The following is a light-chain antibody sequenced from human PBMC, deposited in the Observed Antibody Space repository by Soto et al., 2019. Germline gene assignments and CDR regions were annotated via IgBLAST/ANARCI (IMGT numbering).Light chain of an antibody. Sequence: QSALTQPASVSGSPGQSITISCTGASSDVGGYNYVSWYQQHPGKAPKLIIYDVSNRPSGVSDRFSGSKSGNTASLTISGLQTEHEADYFCSSCATSSTLHVFGTGTKLTVL. V-gene: IGLV2-14*03. CDR3: SSCATSSTLHV. CDR1: SSDVGGYNY. J-gene: IGLJ1*01. CDR2: DVS.